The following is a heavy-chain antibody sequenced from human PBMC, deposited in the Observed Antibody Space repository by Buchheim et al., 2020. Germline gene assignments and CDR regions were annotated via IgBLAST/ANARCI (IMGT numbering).Heavy chain of an antibody. CDR3: ATRVPLYGFDV. J-gene: IGHJ6*02. Sequence: EVQLLESGGDLVQPGGSLRLSCAGSGSAFPSYAVGWVRQAPGKGLEWVSVIGSTGVDKHYADAVKGRFTITRDTSRTMVYLQMSSLRAEDTAIYYCATRVPLYGFDVWGQGTT. CDR2: IGSTGVDK. CDR1: GSAFPSYA. V-gene: IGHV3-23*01.